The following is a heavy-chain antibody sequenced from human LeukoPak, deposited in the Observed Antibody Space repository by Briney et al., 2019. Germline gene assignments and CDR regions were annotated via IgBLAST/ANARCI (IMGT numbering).Heavy chain of an antibody. D-gene: IGHD1-14*01. CDR3: ARERGTIVDSSGPTWFDA. V-gene: IGHV4-61*02. J-gene: IGHJ5*02. CDR1: GGSISSGSYY. CDR2: IYTSGRT. Sequence: SETLSLTCTVSGGSISSGSYYWSWIRQPAGKGMEWIGRIYTSGRTNYNPSLKSRLTMSIDTSKDQFSLNVTSVTAADTAMYFCARERGTIVDSSGPTWFDAWGQGVLVIVSS.